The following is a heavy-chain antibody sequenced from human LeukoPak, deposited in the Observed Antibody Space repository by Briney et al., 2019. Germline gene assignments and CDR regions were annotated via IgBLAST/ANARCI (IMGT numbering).Heavy chain of an antibody. J-gene: IGHJ4*02. D-gene: IGHD3-10*01. CDR3: AEDLLDYYGSGPKDY. CDR2: VSYDGSNK. CDR1: GFTFSSYG. V-gene: IGHV3-30*18. Sequence: GGSLRLSCAASGFTFSSYGMHWVRLAPGKGQGWVAVVSYDGSNKYYADSVKGRFTISRDNSKNTLYLQMNSLRAEDTAEYYCAEDLLDYYGSGPKDYWGQGTLVTVSS.